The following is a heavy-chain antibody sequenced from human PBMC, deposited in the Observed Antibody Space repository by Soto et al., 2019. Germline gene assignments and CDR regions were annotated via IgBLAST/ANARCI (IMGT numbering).Heavy chain of an antibody. CDR1: GGSISSGGYY. J-gene: IGHJ5*02. CDR2: IYYSGST. V-gene: IGHV4-31*01. CDR3: ARVGPTSRVNNWFDP. D-gene: IGHD2-2*01. Sequence: SETLSLTCTVSGGSISSGGYYWSWIRQHPGKGLEWIGYIYYSGSTYYNPSLKSQVTISVDTSKNQFSLKLSSVTAADTAVYYCARVGPTSRVNNWFDPWGQGTLVTVSS.